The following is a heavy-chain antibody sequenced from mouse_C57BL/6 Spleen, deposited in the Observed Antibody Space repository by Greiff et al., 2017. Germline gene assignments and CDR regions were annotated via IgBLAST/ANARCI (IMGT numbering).Heavy chain of an antibody. J-gene: IGHJ3*01. CDR3: ARDSYYGSSLAWFAY. CDR1: GYTFTSYW. D-gene: IGHD1-1*01. Sequence: VQLQQSGAELVRPGTSVKLSCKASGYTFTSYWMHWVKQRPGQGLEWIGVIDPSDSYTNYNQKFKGKATLTVDTSSSTAYMQLSSLTSEDSAVYYCARDSYYGSSLAWFAYWGQGTLVTVSA. V-gene: IGHV1-59*01. CDR2: IDPSDSYT.